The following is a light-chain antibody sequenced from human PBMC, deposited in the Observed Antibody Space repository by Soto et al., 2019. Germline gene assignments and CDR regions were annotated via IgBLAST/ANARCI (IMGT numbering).Light chain of an antibody. CDR2: GAS. CDR1: QTVSSSY. J-gene: IGKJ4*01. Sequence: EIVLTQSPGTLSLSPGERATLSCRANQTVSSSYLAWFQQKPGQAPRLLIYGASYRATGIPDRFSGSGSGTDFTLTISRLEPEDFAVYYCQQYGTSPPLTFGAGTRVEV. CDR3: QQYGTSPPLT. V-gene: IGKV3-20*01.